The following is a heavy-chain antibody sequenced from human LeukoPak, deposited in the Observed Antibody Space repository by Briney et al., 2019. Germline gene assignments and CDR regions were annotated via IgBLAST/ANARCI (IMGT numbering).Heavy chain of an antibody. CDR3: ARDLSATWYSLGY. CDR1: TLNIADYG. D-gene: IGHD2-21*02. CDR2: IDWSGEAT. Sequence: PGGSLRLSCVASTLNIADYGMSWVRQAPGKGLEWVSGIDWSGEATSYSDSVKGRFTISRDNAKNSLYLQMTSLRAEDTAVYYCARDLSATWYSLGYWGQGILVTVSS. J-gene: IGHJ4*02. V-gene: IGHV3-20*04.